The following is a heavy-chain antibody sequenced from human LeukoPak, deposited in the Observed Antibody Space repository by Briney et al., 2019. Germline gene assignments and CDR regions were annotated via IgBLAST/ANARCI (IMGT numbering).Heavy chain of an antibody. V-gene: IGHV4-34*01. D-gene: IGHD2-2*01. J-gene: IGHJ6*02. Sequence: PSETLSLTCAVYGGSFSGYYWSWIRQPPGKGLEWIGEINHSGSTNYNPSLTSRVTISVDTSKNQFSLKLSSVTAADTAVYYCARVLAPLGYCSSTSCTEPRGGAANYYYGMDVWGQGTTVTVSS. CDR3: ARVLAPLGYCSSTSCTEPRGGAANYYYGMDV. CDR2: INHSGST. CDR1: GGSFSGYY.